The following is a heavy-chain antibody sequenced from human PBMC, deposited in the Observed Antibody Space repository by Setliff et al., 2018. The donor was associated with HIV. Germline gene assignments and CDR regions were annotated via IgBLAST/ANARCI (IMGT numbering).Heavy chain of an antibody. D-gene: IGHD7-27*01. CDR2: IRQDGTDK. CDR3: AKDRWGGKPYYFDY. Sequence: GGSLRLSCAASGFAFSSHQMSWVRQAPGKGLEWVAKIRQDGTDKYYVDSVKGRFTISRDNAKNTLYLQMNSLRAEDTAVYYCAKDRWGGKPYYFDYWGQGTLVTVSS. CDR1: GFAFSSHQ. V-gene: IGHV3-7*01. J-gene: IGHJ4*02.